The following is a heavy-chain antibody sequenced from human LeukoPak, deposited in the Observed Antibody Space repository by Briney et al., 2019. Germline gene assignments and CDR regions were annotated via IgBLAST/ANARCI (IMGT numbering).Heavy chain of an antibody. CDR1: GFTFSSYG. J-gene: IGHJ4*02. D-gene: IGHD1-14*01. CDR3: ANLADDLNHCAIFDY. Sequence: GGSLRLSCAASGFTFSSYGMHWVRQAPGKGLEWVAFIRYDGSNKYYADSVKGRFTISRDNSKNTLYLQMNSLRAEDTAVYYCANLADDLNHCAIFDYWGQGTLVTVSS. V-gene: IGHV3-30*02. CDR2: IRYDGSNK.